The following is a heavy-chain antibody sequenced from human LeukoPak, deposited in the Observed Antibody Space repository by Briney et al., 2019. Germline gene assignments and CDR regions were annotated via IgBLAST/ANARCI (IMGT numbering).Heavy chain of an antibody. D-gene: IGHD6-13*01. CDR1: GYTFTGYY. CDR2: INPNSGGT. J-gene: IGHJ5*02. V-gene: IGHV1-2*02. Sequence: ASVKVSCKASGYTFTGYYMHWVRQAPGQGLEWMGWINPNSGGTNYAQKFQGRVTMTRDTSISTAYMELSRLRSDDTAVYYCARDAILIAAAGTGWFDPWGQGTLVTVSS. CDR3: ARDAILIAAAGTGWFDP.